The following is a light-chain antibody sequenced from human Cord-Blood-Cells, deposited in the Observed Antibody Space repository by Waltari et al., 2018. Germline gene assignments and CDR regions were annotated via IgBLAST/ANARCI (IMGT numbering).Light chain of an antibody. CDR3: QSYDSSNHYV. CDR2: EDN. Sequence: NFMLTQPHSVSESPGHTVTISCTRSSGSIAINYVQWYQQRPGSSPTTVIYEDNQRPSGVPDRFSGSIDSSSNSASLTISGLKTEDEADYYCQSYDSSNHYVFGTGTKVTVL. V-gene: IGLV6-57*01. J-gene: IGLJ1*01. CDR1: SGSIAINY.